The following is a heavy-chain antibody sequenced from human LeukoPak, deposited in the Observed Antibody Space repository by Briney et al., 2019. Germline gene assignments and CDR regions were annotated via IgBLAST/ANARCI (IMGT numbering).Heavy chain of an antibody. CDR1: GGSISNDY. V-gene: IGHV4-59*08. J-gene: IGHJ4*02. CDR3: ARLQGRGDNYLDY. Sequence: PSETLSLTCTVSGGSISNDYWSWIRQPPGKRLEWIGYVSYSGTSSSNPSLESRVTISVDMSKNQFSLRLSSVTASDTAVYYCARLQGRGDNYLDYWGQGTLVTVSS. CDR2: VSYSGTS. D-gene: IGHD7-27*01.